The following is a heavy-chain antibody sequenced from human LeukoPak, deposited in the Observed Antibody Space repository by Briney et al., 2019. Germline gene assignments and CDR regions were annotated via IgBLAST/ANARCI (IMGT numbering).Heavy chain of an antibody. D-gene: IGHD6-13*01. J-gene: IGHJ4*02. V-gene: IGHV4-4*07. CDR2: IYTSGST. CDR1: GGSISSYY. Sequence: SDTLSLTCTVCGGSISSYYWIGTRQPGGKGLEWIGRIYTSGSTNYNPSLKSRVTMSVDTSKNQFSLKLSSVTAADTAVYYCAREVYSSSWYVSYWGQGTLATVSS. CDR3: AREVYSSSWYVSY.